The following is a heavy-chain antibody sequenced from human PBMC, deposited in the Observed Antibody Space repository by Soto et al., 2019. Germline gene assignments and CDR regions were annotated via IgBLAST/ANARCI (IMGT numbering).Heavy chain of an antibody. D-gene: IGHD3-22*01. V-gene: IGHV1-69*06. J-gene: IGHJ4*02. CDR3: ARVGYYYDSSGYYYYFDY. Sequence: QVQLVQSGAEVKKPGSSVKVSCKASGGTFSSYAISWVRQAPGHGLEWMGGIIPIFGTANYAQKFQGRVTITADKSTSTAYMELSSLRSEDTAVYYCARVGYYYDSSGYYYYFDYWGQGTLVTVSS. CDR2: IIPIFGTA. CDR1: GGTFSSYA.